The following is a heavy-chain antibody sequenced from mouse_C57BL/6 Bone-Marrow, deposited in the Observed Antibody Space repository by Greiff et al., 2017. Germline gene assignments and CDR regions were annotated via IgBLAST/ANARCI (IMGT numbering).Heavy chain of an antibody. J-gene: IGHJ3*01. CDR2: ISTYYGDA. D-gene: IGHD2-5*01. V-gene: IGHV1-67*01. CDR3: ARLSNYAWFAY. CDR1: GYTFTDYA. Sequence: QVQLQQSGPELVRPGVSVKISCKGSGYTFTDYAMHWVKQSHAKSLEWIGVISTYYGDASYNQKFKEKATMTVDQSSSTSYMELSRLTSEDSAVYYCARLSNYAWFAYWCQGTLVTVSA.